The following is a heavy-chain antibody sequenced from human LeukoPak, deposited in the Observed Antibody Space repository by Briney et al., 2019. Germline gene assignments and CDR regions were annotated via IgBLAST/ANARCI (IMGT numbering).Heavy chain of an antibody. D-gene: IGHD2-2*02. CDR1: GGSISSGGYY. Sequence: PSETLSLTCTVSGGSISSGGYYWSWIRQHPGKGLEWIGHIYYSGGTYYNPSLKSRVTISVDTSKNQFPLKLSSVTVADTAVYYCARVRYCSSTSCYTSRFDPWGQGTLVTVSS. J-gene: IGHJ5*02. CDR2: IYYSGGT. CDR3: ARVRYCSSTSCYTSRFDP. V-gene: IGHV4-31*03.